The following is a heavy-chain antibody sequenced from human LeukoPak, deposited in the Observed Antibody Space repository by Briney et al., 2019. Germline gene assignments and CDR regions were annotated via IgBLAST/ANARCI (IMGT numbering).Heavy chain of an antibody. Sequence: SETLSLTCAVYGGSFSGYYWSWIRQPPGKGLEWIGYIYYSGSTNYNPSLKSRVTISVDTSKNQFSLKLSSVTAADTAVYYCARAGDFWSGYFSHYYYYGMDVWGQGTTVTVSS. J-gene: IGHJ6*02. CDR3: ARAGDFWSGYFSHYYYYGMDV. V-gene: IGHV4-59*01. CDR2: IYYSGST. CDR1: GGSFSGYY. D-gene: IGHD3-3*01.